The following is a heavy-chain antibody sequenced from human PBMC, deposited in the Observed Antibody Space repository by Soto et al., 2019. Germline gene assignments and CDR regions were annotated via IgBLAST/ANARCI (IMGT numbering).Heavy chain of an antibody. CDR2: LIPIFGTA. Sequence: QVQLVQSGAEVKKPGSSVKVSCKASGGTFSSYAISWVRQAPGHGLEWMGGLIPIFGTANYAQKFQGRVTITADESTSTAYMGLSSLRSEDTAVDYCASPPGGCSGGSGPYYYYGMDVWGQGTTVTVSS. CDR1: GGTFSSYA. D-gene: IGHD2-15*01. V-gene: IGHV1-69*12. CDR3: ASPPGGCSGGSGPYYYYGMDV. J-gene: IGHJ6*02.